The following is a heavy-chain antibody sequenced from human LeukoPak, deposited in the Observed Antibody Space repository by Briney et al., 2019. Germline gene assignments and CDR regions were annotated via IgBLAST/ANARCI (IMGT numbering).Heavy chain of an antibody. CDR1: GDSVSSTSVT. V-gene: IGHV6-1*01. CDR3: ARVQWLAPQYYFDY. J-gene: IGHJ4*02. D-gene: IGHD6-19*01. CDR2: TYYHKSERHN. Sequence: SQTLSLTCAISGDSVSSTSVTWSWIRQSPSRGLEWLGRTYYHKSERHNDYAVSVKSRMIINPDTSKNQFSLLLKSMTPEDTAVYYCARVQWLAPQYYFDYWGQGTLVTVSS.